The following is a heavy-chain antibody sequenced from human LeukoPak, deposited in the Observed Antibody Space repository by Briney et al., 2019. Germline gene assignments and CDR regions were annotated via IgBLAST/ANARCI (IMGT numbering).Heavy chain of an antibody. CDR2: IIPILGIA. J-gene: IGHJ4*02. CDR1: GGTFSSYA. Sequence: ASVKVSCKASGGTFSSYAISWVRQAPGQGLEWMGRIIPILGIANYAQKFQGRVTITADKSTSTAYMELSSLRSGDTAVYYCARDMKTWLQLGYWGQGTLVTVSS. D-gene: IGHD5-24*01. CDR3: ARDMKTWLQLGY. V-gene: IGHV1-69*04.